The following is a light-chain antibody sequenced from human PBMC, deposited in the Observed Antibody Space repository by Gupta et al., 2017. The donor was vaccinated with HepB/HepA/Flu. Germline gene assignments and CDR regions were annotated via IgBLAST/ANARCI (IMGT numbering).Light chain of an antibody. J-gene: IGKJ4*01. CDR1: QSLLHSNGYKY. CDR3: KQALNLPHT. V-gene: IGKV2-28*01. Sequence: DIVLPQSPLSLPVTPGEPASISCRSSQSLLHSNGYKYLDWYLQKPGHSPQLLILFGSNRASGVPYRLSGSGSGTDFTLTISSLQAEDVGVYYCKQALNLPHTFGRGTKLEI. CDR2: FGS.